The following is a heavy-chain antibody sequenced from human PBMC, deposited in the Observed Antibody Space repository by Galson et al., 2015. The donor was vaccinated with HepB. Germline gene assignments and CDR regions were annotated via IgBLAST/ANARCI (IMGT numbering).Heavy chain of an antibody. CDR1: GLTFSNYG. CDR2: ISASGTYT. D-gene: IGHD2-2*01. V-gene: IGHV3-23*01. J-gene: IGHJ6*03. CDR3: ANGCSITSCDNYFFHMDV. Sequence: SLRLSCAVSGLTFSNYGMSWVRQVPGKGLEWVSSISASGTYTFYADSVTGRFTISRDNSKNTVNLRMNSPRAEDTAVYYCANGCSITSCDNYFFHMDVWGKGTTVTVSS.